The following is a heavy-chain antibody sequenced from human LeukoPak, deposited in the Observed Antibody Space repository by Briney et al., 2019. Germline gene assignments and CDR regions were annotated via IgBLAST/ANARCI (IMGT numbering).Heavy chain of an antibody. Sequence: PGGSLRLSCAASGFTFDDYGMSWVRQAPGKGLEWVSAISGSGGSTYYADSVKGRFTISRDNSKNTLYLQMNSLRAEDTAVYYRAKDRYCSGGSCYSDFDYWGQGTLVTVSS. J-gene: IGHJ4*02. CDR2: ISGSGGST. D-gene: IGHD2-15*01. V-gene: IGHV3-23*01. CDR3: AKDRYCSGGSCYSDFDY. CDR1: GFTFDDYG.